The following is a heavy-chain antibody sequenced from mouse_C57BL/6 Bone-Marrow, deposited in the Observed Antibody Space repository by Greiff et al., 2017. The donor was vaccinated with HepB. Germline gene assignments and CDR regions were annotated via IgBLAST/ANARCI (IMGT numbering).Heavy chain of an antibody. D-gene: IGHD2-1*01. CDR2: ISSGSSTI. J-gene: IGHJ2*01. Sequence: DVMLVESGGGLVKPGGSLKLSCAASGFTFSDYGMHWVRQAPEKGLEWVAYISSGSSTIYYADTVKGRFTISRDNAKNTLFLQMTSLRSEDTAMYYCARRYGNYYFDYWGQGTTLTVSS. CDR3: ARRYGNYYFDY. V-gene: IGHV5-17*01. CDR1: GFTFSDYG.